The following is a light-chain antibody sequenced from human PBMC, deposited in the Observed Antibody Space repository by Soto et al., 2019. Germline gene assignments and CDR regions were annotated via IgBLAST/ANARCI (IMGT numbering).Light chain of an antibody. Sequence: QSVLTQPASVSGSPGQSITISCTGTSSDVGGYDYVSWYQQHPGKAPKLIIYEVSKRPSGVSNRFAGSKYANTASLTSSGLQIEDEGDYYCSSDTGHSTLEAFGTGTKVTVL. CDR3: SSDTGHSTLEA. CDR1: SSDVGGYDY. V-gene: IGLV2-14*01. CDR2: EVS. J-gene: IGLJ1*01.